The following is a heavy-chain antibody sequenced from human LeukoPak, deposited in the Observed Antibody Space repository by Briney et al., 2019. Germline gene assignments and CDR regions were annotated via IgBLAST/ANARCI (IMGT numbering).Heavy chain of an antibody. CDR3: ARDLGYCSSTSCYTPNWFDP. V-gene: IGHV4-30-4*01. J-gene: IGHJ5*02. CDR2: ICYSGST. Sequence: PSETLSLTCTVSGGSISSGDYYWSWIRQPPGKGLEWIGYICYSGSTYYNPSLKSRVTISVDTSKNQFSLKLSSVTAADTAVYYCARDLGYCSSTSCYTPNWFDPWGQGTLVTVSS. CDR1: GGSISSGDYY. D-gene: IGHD2-2*02.